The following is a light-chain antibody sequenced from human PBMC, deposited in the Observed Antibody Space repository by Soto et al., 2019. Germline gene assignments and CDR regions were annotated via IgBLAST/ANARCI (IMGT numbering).Light chain of an antibody. CDR1: SNDVGGYNY. V-gene: IGLV2-14*03. CDR3: SSYSGSSTLYV. J-gene: IGLJ1*01. Sequence: QSALTQPASVSGSAGQSITISCTGTSNDVGGYNYVSWYQQHPGKAPKLIIYDVTIRPSGVSNRFSGSKSGNTASLAISGLRAEDEADYHCSSYSGSSTLYVFGTGTEVTVL. CDR2: DVT.